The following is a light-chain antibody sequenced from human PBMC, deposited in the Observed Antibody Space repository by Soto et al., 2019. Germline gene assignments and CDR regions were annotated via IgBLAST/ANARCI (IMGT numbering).Light chain of an antibody. V-gene: IGKV1-27*01. Sequence: DIQMTQSPSSLSASVGDRVTITCRASPGISNYLAWYQQKPGKVPKLLIYGASTLQSGVPSRFSGSGSGTDFTLNNRHLQPENFANYYRQKFNRGPLNFCQGTQPEIK. CDR2: GAS. CDR1: PGISNY. CDR3: QKFNRGPLN. J-gene: IGKJ2*01.